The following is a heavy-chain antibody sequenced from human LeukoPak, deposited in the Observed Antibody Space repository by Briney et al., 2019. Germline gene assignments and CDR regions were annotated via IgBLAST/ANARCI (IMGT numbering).Heavy chain of an antibody. Sequence: GGSLRLSCAASGFTFSSYGMHWVRQAPGKGLEWVSFIRCDGSNKYYADSVRGRFTISRDNSKNTLYLQMNSLRAEDTAVYYCAKGLAYYDFWRGRTNYYYMDVWGKGPGVTVSS. J-gene: IGHJ6*03. V-gene: IGHV3-30*02. CDR2: IRCDGSNK. CDR1: GFTFSSYG. D-gene: IGHD3-3*01. CDR3: AKGLAYYDFWRGRTNYYYMDV.